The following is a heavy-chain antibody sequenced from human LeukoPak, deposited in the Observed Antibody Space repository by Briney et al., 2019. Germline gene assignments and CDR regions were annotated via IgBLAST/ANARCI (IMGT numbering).Heavy chain of an antibody. CDR3: ARGAGYNYPYYFDY. D-gene: IGHD5-24*01. Sequence: GGSLRLSCAASGFTVSSNYMNWVRQAPGKGLEWVSVIYGGGNIYYADSVKGRLTISRDNSKNTLYLQMNSLRAEDTAVYYCARGAGYNYPYYFDYWGQGTLVTVSS. CDR2: IYGGGNI. J-gene: IGHJ4*02. V-gene: IGHV3-53*01. CDR1: GFTVSSNY.